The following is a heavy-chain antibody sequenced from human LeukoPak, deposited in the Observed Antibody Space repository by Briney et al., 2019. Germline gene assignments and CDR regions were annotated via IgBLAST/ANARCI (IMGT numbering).Heavy chain of an antibody. CDR1: GGSISSYY. Sequence: PSETLSLTCTVSGGSISSYYWSWIRQPPGKGLEWIGYIYYSGSTNYNPSLKSRVTISVDTSKNQFSLKLSSVTAADTAVYYCARQMGGGGSYYFDYWGQGTLVTVSS. CDR3: ARQMGGGGSYYFDY. D-gene: IGHD1-26*01. CDR2: IYYSGST. V-gene: IGHV4-59*08. J-gene: IGHJ4*02.